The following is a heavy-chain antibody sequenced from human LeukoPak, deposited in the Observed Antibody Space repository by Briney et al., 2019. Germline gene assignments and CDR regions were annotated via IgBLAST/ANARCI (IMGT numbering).Heavy chain of an antibody. V-gene: IGHV3-23*01. CDR1: GCTFSSSA. J-gene: IGHJ4*02. CDR2: ISARGGST. D-gene: IGHD6-25*01. CDR3: AKDQRCESPHYLDS. Sequence: GGSLRLSCAASGCTFSSSAMSWVRRDPRKGLQWLSGISARGGSTNYAHSVRGRFTISRDSSKNTLYVKMNCLRDEDTAVYYCAKDQRCESPHYLDSWGQGTLVTVSS.